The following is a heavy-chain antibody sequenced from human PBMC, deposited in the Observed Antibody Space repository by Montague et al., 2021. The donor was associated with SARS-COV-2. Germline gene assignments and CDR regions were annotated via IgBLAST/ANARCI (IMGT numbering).Heavy chain of an antibody. D-gene: IGHD3-9*01. J-gene: IGHJ4*02. CDR3: ARTQWADILTGFGALQW. V-gene: IGHV3-30*01. CDR1: GFSFSVYP. CDR2: LSFAGRYQ. Sequence: SLRLSCAASGFSFSVYPMHWVRQAPGKGLESVAVLSFAGRYQYYADSVKGRFAISRDNSRNTLFLQMNDLRPEDTAVYYCARTQWADILTGFGALQWWGQGTLVTVSS.